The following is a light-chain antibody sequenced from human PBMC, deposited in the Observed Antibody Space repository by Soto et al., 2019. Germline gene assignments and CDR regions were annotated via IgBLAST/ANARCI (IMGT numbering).Light chain of an antibody. Sequence: EIVMTQSPATLSVSPGGRATLSCRASQSVSSYLAWYQQRRGQPPRLLIYRASTRATGIPDRFSGSGSGTEFYLTISILQSEDFAVNYCQQYNSWPPKYTFGQRTKLEI. CDR1: QSVSSY. J-gene: IGKJ2*01. V-gene: IGKV3-15*01. CDR2: RAS. CDR3: QQYNSWPPKYT.